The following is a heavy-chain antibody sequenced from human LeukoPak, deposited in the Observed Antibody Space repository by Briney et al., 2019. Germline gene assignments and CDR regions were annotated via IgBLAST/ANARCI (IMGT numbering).Heavy chain of an antibody. Sequence: SETLSLTCSVSGDSIASTIYYWGWIRQPPGKGLEWIGNIYYSGSTYYTPSLKSRVIISIDTSKNQFSLKVAAVTAADTAVYYCARGLDDYWGQGTLVTVSS. J-gene: IGHJ4*02. D-gene: IGHD3-3*01. CDR1: GDSIASTIYY. CDR2: IYYSGST. CDR3: ARGLDDY. V-gene: IGHV4-39*07.